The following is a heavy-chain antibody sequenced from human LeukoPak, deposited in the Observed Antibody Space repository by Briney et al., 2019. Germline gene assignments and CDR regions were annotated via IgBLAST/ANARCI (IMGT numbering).Heavy chain of an antibody. CDR3: AREVARYCSSTSCQPPPDYYYYYYYMDV. J-gene: IGHJ6*03. CDR1: GYTLTELS. V-gene: IGHV1-24*01. D-gene: IGHD2-2*01. Sequence: ASVKVSCKVSGYTLTELSMHWVRQAPGKGLEWMGGFDPEDGETIYAQKFQGRVTMTEDTSTDTAYMELSSLRSEDTAVYYCAREVARYCSSTSCQPPPDYYYYYYYMDVWGKGTTVTVSS. CDR2: FDPEDGET.